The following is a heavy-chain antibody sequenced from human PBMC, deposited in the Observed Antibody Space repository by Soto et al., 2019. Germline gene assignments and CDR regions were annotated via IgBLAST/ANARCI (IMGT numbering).Heavy chain of an antibody. D-gene: IGHD4-17*01. CDR2: INHSGST. CDR1: GGSFSGYY. CDR3: ARDHVNGDYFDY. J-gene: IGHJ4*02. Sequence: PSETLSLTCAVYGGSFSGYYWSWIRQPPGKGLEWIGEINHSGSTNYNPSLKSRVTISVDTSKNQFSLKLSSVTAADTAVYYCARDHVNGDYFDYWGQGTLVTVSS. V-gene: IGHV4-34*01.